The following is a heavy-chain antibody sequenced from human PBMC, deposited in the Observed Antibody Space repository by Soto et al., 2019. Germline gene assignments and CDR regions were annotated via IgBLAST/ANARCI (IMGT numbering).Heavy chain of an antibody. CDR3: AAGEASSRNLAPYYLDF. Sequence: SETLSLTCTVSGGSMRNYFWTWIRQPPGKGLEWIGYIHYSGTTSFFPSYNPSLRSRVTISEDTSKNQFSLKLLSVTTADTAVYVCAAGEASSRNLAPYYLDFWGQGTLVTVS. V-gene: IGHV4-59*01. CDR1: GGSMRNYF. J-gene: IGHJ4*02. D-gene: IGHD6-13*01. CDR2: IHYSGTT.